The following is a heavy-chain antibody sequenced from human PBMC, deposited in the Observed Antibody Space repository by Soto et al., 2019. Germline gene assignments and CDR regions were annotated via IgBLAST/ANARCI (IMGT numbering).Heavy chain of an antibody. CDR3: AIPPEGGYKDGMDV. CDR2: IIPIFGTA. J-gene: IGHJ6*02. CDR1: GRTFRHSA. V-gene: IGHV1-69*01. D-gene: IGHD5-12*01. Sequence: QVQLVQSGAEVKKPGSSVKVSCKASGRTFRHSAISWVRQAPGQGLEWMAGIIPIFGTANYAQKFQGRVTVTADESTSKGYMGLYSLKSEDTAVYYCAIPPEGGYKDGMDVWGQGTTVTVSS.